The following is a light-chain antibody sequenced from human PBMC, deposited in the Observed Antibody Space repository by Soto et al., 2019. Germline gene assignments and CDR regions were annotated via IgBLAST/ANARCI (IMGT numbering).Light chain of an antibody. CDR3: QQHSNWPLT. CDR1: QSVSSY. V-gene: IGKV3-15*01. CDR2: GAS. J-gene: IGKJ4*01. Sequence: EIVMTQSPATLSVSPGESATLSCRASQSVSSYFAWYQQKPGQAPRLLIYGASTRATGIPARFSGSGSGTEFTLTISSLQSEDFAVYYCQQHSNWPLTFGGGTRVEIK.